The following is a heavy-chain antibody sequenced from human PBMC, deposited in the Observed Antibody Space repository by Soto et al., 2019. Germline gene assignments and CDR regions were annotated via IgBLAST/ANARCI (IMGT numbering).Heavy chain of an antibody. J-gene: IGHJ4*02. CDR3: ARDQWMVPRGGYD. CDR1: GYKFTSYG. CDR2: ISGYNGDT. D-gene: IGHD6-19*01. V-gene: IGHV1-18*01. Sequence: QIHLVQSGPEVKKPGASVKVSCQASGYKFTSYGITWVRQAPGQGLEWMGWISGYNGDTKFGQKVQGRVTLTTDTSTSTAYMELRSLRSDGTAVYYCARDQWMVPRGGYDWGQGTLVTVSS.